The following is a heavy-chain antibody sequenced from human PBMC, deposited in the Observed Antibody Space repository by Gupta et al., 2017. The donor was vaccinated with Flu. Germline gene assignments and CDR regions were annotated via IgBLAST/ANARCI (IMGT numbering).Heavy chain of an antibody. D-gene: IGHD2-15*01. CDR3: ANRPLLGCGSCHWAY. CDR2: IYPSGST. V-gene: IGHV4-61*02. J-gene: IGHJ4*02. CDR1: GGSISTGDYY. Sequence: QVQLQESGPGLVQPSQTLSLTCTVSGGSISTGDYYWNWLRQPAGKGLEWIGRIYPSGSTKYNPALERPVTISVDKSKNQFPLKLNSVTPADTAVYYCANRPLLGCGSCHWAYWGQGTLVTVSS.